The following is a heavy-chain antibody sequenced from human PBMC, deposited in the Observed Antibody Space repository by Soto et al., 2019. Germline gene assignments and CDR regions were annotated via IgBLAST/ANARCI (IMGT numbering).Heavy chain of an antibody. Sequence: AGSLRLSGTASGFTFSAYPMSWVRQAPGKGLGWVSAISGYGGRTSYPGPVKGRFTVCRENSKNRLYLQMNSLRAEDTGVYYCAKGRNHYDGSGYCSFTLDVWGRVTTVTVSS. CDR3: AKGRNHYDGSGYCSFTLDV. V-gene: IGHV3-23*01. D-gene: IGHD3-22*01. J-gene: IGHJ6*02. CDR2: ISGYGGRT. CDR1: GFTFSAYP.